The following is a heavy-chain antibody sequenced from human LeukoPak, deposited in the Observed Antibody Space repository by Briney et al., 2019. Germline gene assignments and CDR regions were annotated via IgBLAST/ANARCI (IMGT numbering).Heavy chain of an antibody. Sequence: SETLSLTCTVSGGSISSYYWSWIRQPPGKGLEWIGYIYYSGSTNYNPCLKSRVTISVDTSKNQFSLKLSSVTAADTAVYYCARGVPVERWLQGGGNWFDPWGQGTLVTVSS. CDR2: IYYSGST. CDR1: GGSISSYY. CDR3: ARGVPVERWLQGGGNWFDP. J-gene: IGHJ5*02. D-gene: IGHD5-24*01. V-gene: IGHV4-59*12.